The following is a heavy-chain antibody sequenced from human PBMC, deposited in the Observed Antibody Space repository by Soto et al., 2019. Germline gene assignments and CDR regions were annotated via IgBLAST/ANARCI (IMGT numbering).Heavy chain of an antibody. D-gene: IGHD3-10*01. V-gene: IGHV3-74*01. CDR3: ARGGSGTYLLAS. CDR2: IKYDGSTT. Sequence: EVQLVESGGGLVQPGGSLRLSCAASGFTFSSYWMHWVRQVPGKGLVWVSRIKYDGSTTTYADSVKGRFTISRDNGENTVYLQMNSRRAEETAVYYCARGGSGTYLLASWGQGPLVTVSS. CDR1: GFTFSSYW. J-gene: IGHJ4*02.